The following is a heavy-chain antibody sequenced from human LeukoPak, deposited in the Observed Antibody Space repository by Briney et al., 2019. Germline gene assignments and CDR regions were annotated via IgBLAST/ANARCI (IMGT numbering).Heavy chain of an antibody. CDR1: GGTFSSYA. CDR3: ARVQVYYYYYMDV. Sequence: SVKVSCKASGGTFSSYAISWVRQAPGQGLEWMGGIIPIFGTANHAQKFQGRVTITADESTSTAYMELSSLRSEDTAVYYCARVQVYYYYYMDVWGKGTTVTISS. CDR2: IIPIFGTA. V-gene: IGHV1-69*13. J-gene: IGHJ6*03.